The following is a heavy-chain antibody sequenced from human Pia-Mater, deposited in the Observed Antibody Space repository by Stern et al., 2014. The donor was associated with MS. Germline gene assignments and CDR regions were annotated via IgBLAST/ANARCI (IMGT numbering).Heavy chain of an antibody. CDR2: IYYTGRT. J-gene: IGHJ4*02. CDR3: ARQGSFDFWSG. V-gene: IGHV4-39*01. CDR1: GGSVSSSTYY. Sequence: QLQLQESGPGLVKPSETLSLTCTVSGGSVSSSTYYWGWIRQPPGQNLEWIGSIYYTGRTYYNPSLTRRLTISIDASKNQFSLKLTSVTAADTAVYYCARQGSFDFWSGWGQGTLVTVSS. D-gene: IGHD3-3*01.